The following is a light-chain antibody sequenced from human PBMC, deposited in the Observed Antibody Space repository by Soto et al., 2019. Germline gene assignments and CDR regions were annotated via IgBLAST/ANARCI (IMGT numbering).Light chain of an antibody. CDR2: GAS. CDR1: QTVNSN. J-gene: IGKJ1*01. CDR3: QQYNNWPRT. V-gene: IGKV3-15*01. Sequence: DIVMTQSPATLSVSPGERSTLSCRASQTVNSNLAWYQQQPGQAPRLLIYGASARATGIPARFSGSGSGTEFTLTISSLQSEDFAVYYCQQYNNWPRTFGPGTKVEIK.